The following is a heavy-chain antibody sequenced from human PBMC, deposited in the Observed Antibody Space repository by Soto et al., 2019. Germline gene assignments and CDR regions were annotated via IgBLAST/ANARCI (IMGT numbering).Heavy chain of an antibody. V-gene: IGHV1-18*01. CDR1: GYIFTSHG. CDR3: ARDNGQWLVCD. Sequence: QVQLVQSGAEVKKPGASVKVSCKASGYIFTSHGISWVRQAPGQGLEWMGRISTYNGNTKYAQKLQGRVTMTTDTSAIIAYMELRSLRSDDPAVYYCARDNGQWLVCDWGQGTLVTVSS. CDR2: ISTYNGNT. J-gene: IGHJ1*01. D-gene: IGHD6-19*01.